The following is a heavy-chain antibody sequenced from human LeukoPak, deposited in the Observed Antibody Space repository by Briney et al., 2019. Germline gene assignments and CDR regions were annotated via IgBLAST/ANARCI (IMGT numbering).Heavy chain of an antibody. CDR3: ARLLILGSMKSPGDY. J-gene: IGHJ4*02. CDR2: IYPIDSHT. D-gene: IGHD1-26*01. V-gene: IGHV5-51*01. Sequence: GESLKISCKVSEYIFTNYWIAWVRQMPGKGLEWMGIIYPIDSHTRSSPSFQGQVPTSDEKSISTAYLQWSSLKASDTAMYYCARLLILGSMKSPGDYWGQGTLVTVSS. CDR1: EYIFTNYW.